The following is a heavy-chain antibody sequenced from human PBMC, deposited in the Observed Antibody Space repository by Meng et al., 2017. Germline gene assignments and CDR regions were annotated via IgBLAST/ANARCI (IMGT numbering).Heavy chain of an antibody. CDR1: GYTLSSDG. CDR3: ATRGNPYLNC. V-gene: IGHV1-18*01. CDR2: INTYNGKT. Sequence: QGVLGHSGAEVKKPGASGKVSCEASGYTLSSDGFSWVRQAPGQGLEWLGWINTYNGKTDYAQKFQGRITMTTDTFTSTAYMELRNLRSDDTAVYYCATRGNPYLNCWGQGTLVTVSS. J-gene: IGHJ4*02.